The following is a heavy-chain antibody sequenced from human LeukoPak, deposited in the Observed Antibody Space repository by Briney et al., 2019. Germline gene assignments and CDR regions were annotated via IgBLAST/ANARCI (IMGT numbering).Heavy chain of an antibody. D-gene: IGHD3-10*01. V-gene: IGHV1-69*13. J-gene: IGHJ4*02. CDR1: GGTFSSYA. CDR2: IIPIFGTA. CDR3: AKDTEFAFGGLGCHDY. Sequence: ASVKVSCKASGGTFSSYAISWVRQAPGQGLEWMGGIIPIFGTANYAQKFQGRVTITADESTSTAYMELSSLRSEDTAVYYCAKDTEFAFGGLGCHDYWGQGTLVTISS.